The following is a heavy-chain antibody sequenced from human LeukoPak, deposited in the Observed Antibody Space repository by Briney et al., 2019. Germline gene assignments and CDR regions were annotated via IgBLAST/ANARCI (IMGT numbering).Heavy chain of an antibody. CDR1: GYTFTSYG. V-gene: IGHV1-18*01. J-gene: IGHJ4*02. Sequence: ASVKVSCKASGYTFTSYGISWVRQAPGQGLEWMGWISAYNGNTNYAQKLQGRVTMTTDTSTSTAYMELRSLRSDDTAVYHCARDRGVGSSSWYSFDYWGQGTLVTVSS. CDR2: ISAYNGNT. CDR3: ARDRGVGSSSWYSFDY. D-gene: IGHD6-13*01.